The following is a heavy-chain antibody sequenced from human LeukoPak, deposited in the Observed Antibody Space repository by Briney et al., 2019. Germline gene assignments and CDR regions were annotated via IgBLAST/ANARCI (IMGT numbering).Heavy chain of an antibody. CDR1: GYTFTSYY. CDR2: INPSGGST. CDR3: TCGSLYYYYMDV. Sequence: ASVKVSCKASGYTFTSYYMHWVRQAPGQGLEWMGIINPSGGSTSYAQKFQGRVTMTRDTSTSTVYMEPSSLRSEDTAAYYCTCGSLYYYYMDVWGKGTTVTVSS. V-gene: IGHV1-46*01. J-gene: IGHJ6*03. D-gene: IGHD5-12*01.